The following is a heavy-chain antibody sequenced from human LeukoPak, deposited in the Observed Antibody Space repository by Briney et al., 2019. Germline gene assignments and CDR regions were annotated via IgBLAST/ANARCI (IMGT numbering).Heavy chain of an antibody. D-gene: IGHD5-18*01. CDR3: ARHLSGVTGYTYGRGIDY. J-gene: IGHJ4*02. CDR2: IKKDGSEK. Sequence: GGSLRLSCAASGFTFSSYWMSWVCQAPGKGLEWVANIKKDGSEKYYVDSVKGRFTISRDNAKKSLYLQVNSLRAEDTAVYYCARHLSGVTGYTYGRGIDYWGQGTLVTVSS. CDR1: GFTFSSYW. V-gene: IGHV3-7*01.